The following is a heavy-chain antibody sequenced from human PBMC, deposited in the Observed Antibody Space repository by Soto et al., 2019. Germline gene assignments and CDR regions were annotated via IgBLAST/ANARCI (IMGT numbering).Heavy chain of an antibody. V-gene: IGHV1-18*04. CDR3: ARDITAADQIVVVPADFDY. CDR2: ISAYNGKT. J-gene: IGHJ4*02. Sequence: QVQLVQSGGEVKKPGASVKVSCKASGYTFSSYSISWVRQAPGQGLEWIGRISAYNGKTNYAQRRQGRVTMTTETSTSTAYMERRSLKSDETAVYYCARDITAADQIVVVPADFDYWGQGTLVTVSS. CDR1: GYTFSSYS. D-gene: IGHD2-2*01.